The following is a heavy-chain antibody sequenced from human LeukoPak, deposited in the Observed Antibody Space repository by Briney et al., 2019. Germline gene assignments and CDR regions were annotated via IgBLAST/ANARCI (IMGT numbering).Heavy chain of an antibody. CDR3: FETAEVPSYPVQQSSYYYYGMDV. J-gene: IGHJ6*02. CDR2: ISSNGGST. D-gene: IGHD7-27*01. CDR1: GFTFSSYA. V-gene: IGHV3-64D*06. Sequence: GGSLRLSCSASGFTFSSYAMHWVRQAPGKGLEYVSAISSNGGSTYYADSVKGRFTISRDNSKNTLYLQMSSLRAEDTAVYYCFETAEVPSYPVQQSSYYYYGMDVWGQGTTVTVSS.